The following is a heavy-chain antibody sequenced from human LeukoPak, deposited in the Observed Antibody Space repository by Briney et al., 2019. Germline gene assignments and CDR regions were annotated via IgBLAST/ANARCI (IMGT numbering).Heavy chain of an antibody. Sequence: TGGSLRLSCAASGFTFSSYSMNWVRQAPGKGLEWVSIISDSGTGTYSVKGRFTISRDNSKNTLYLQMNSLRAEDTAVYYCAKDAYSGSYGAFDYWGQGTLVTVSS. CDR2: ISDSGTGT. V-gene: IGHV3-23*01. CDR3: AKDAYSGSYGAFDY. J-gene: IGHJ4*02. CDR1: GFTFSSYS. D-gene: IGHD1-26*01.